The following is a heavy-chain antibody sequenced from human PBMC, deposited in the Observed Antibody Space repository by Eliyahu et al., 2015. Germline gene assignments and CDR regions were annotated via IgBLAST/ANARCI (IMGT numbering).Heavy chain of an antibody. J-gene: IGHJ3*01. CDR2: IIPMLGIT. CDR3: AKERLTLGQNGFTPFDL. D-gene: IGHD1-26*01. Sequence: QVQLVQSGAEVKKPGLSVKVSCKASGXXFSSYXIXWVXQVPGQGLEWMGRIIPMLGITNYAQNFTGRVTFSADKSTNTAYLELSSLRFEDTALYFCAKERLTLGQNGFTPFDLWGQGTMVTVSS. V-gene: IGHV1-69*02. CDR1: GXXFSSYX.